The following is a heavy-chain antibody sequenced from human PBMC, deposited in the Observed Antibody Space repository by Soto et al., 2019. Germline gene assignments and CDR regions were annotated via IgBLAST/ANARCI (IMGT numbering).Heavy chain of an antibody. J-gene: IGHJ4*02. CDR2: IDLSRVTT. V-gene: IGHV1-46*01. CDR1: GYTFTTYN. Sequence: ASVKVSCKASGYTFTTYNMHWVRQAPGQGPEWMGFIDLSRVTTKYAQKFQGRVTMTRDTSTSTVYMELSSLRSEDTALYYCSREFAGTYSFDYWGQGTLVTVSS. CDR3: SREFAGTYSFDY. D-gene: IGHD3-10*01.